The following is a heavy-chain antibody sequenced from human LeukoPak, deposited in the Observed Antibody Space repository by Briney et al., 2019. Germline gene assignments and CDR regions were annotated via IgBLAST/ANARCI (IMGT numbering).Heavy chain of an antibody. CDR3: AKDLDCSGGSCSHFDY. Sequence: GGSLRLSCAASGVTVSNNYLSWVRQAPGKGLEWVSVIYSGGSTYYADSVKGRFTISRDNSKNTLYLQMNSLRAEDTAVYYCAKDLDCSGGSCSHFDYWGQGTLVTVSS. CDR1: GVTVSNNY. D-gene: IGHD2-15*01. J-gene: IGHJ4*02. V-gene: IGHV3-53*01. CDR2: IYSGGST.